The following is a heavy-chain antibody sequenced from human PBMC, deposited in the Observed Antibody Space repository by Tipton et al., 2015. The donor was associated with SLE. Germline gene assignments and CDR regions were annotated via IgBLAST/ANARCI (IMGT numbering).Heavy chain of an antibody. D-gene: IGHD2-15*01. V-gene: IGHV3-13*04. CDR3: AKGDIGGYYYYYMDV. J-gene: IGHJ6*03. Sequence: SLRLSCAASGFTFSSYGMHWVRQATGKGLEWVSAIGTAGDTYYPGSVKGRFTISRENAKNSLYLQMNSLRAEDTAVYYCAKGDIGGYYYYYMDVWGKGTTVTVSS. CDR1: GFTFSSYG. CDR2: IGTAGDT.